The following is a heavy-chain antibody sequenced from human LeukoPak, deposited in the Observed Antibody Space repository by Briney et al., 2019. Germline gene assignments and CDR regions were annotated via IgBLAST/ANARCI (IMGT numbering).Heavy chain of an antibody. D-gene: IGHD1-26*01. V-gene: IGHV3-21*01. CDR2: ISSSSSYI. J-gene: IGHJ4*02. CDR1: GFTFSSYS. Sequence: GSLRLSCAASGFTFSSYSMNWVRQAPGKGLEWVSSISSSSSYIYYADSVEGRFTISRDNAKNSLYLQMNSLRAEDTAVYYCARDLVGAIDYWGQGTLVTVSS. CDR3: ARDLVGAIDY.